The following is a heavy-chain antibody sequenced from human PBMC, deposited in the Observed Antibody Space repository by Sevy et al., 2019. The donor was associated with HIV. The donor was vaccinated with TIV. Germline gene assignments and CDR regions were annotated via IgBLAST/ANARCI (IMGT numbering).Heavy chain of an antibody. Sequence: GGSLRLSCAASGFTFSSYSMNWVRQAPGKGLEWVSYISSSSSTIYYADSVKGRFTISRDNAKNSLYLQMNSLRDEDTAVYYCARELIFGGAGNSRGALDYWGQGTLVTVSS. CDR2: ISSSSSTI. CDR1: GFTFSSYS. V-gene: IGHV3-48*02. J-gene: IGHJ4*02. D-gene: IGHD6-19*01. CDR3: ARELIFGGAGNSRGALDY.